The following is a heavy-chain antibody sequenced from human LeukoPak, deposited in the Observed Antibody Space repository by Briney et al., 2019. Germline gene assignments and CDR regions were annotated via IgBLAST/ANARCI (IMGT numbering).Heavy chain of an antibody. Sequence: PGGSLRLSCAASEFTFSSYAMSWVRQAPGKGLEWVSAISGSGGSTYYADSVKGRFTISRDNSKNTLYLQMNSLRAEDTAVYYCAKVRAGDQFFIAAAVEFDYWGQGTLVTVSS. CDR2: ISGSGGST. V-gene: IGHV3-23*01. CDR3: AKVRAGDQFFIAAAVEFDY. J-gene: IGHJ4*02. D-gene: IGHD6-13*01. CDR1: EFTFSSYA.